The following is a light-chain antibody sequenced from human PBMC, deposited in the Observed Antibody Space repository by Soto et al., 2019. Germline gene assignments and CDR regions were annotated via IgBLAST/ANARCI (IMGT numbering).Light chain of an antibody. J-gene: IGKJ2*01. CDR1: QSITTY. Sequence: DVPMTQSPSSLSASVGDRVTITCRTSQSITTYLNWYQHKAGKSPKLLIYETSSLHSGVSSRFSGSGSGTEFTLTISSLQPEDFATYYCQQTYIIPQTFGQGTKLEI. CDR2: ETS. V-gene: IGKV1-39*01. CDR3: QQTYIIPQT.